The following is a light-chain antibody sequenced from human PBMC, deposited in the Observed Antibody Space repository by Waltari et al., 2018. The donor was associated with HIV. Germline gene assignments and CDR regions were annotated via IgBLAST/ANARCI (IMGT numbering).Light chain of an antibody. CDR1: ESVHSN. V-gene: IGKV3-15*01. Sequence: EILMTQSPATLSVSPGGGATLSCRASESVHSNLAWFQNKPGQAPRLLIYAASTRATGVPDRFSASGSGTDFTLTIRSLQSEDFAIYFCQQYHKRHETFGQGTKLEIK. CDR3: QQYHKRHET. CDR2: AAS. J-gene: IGKJ2*01.